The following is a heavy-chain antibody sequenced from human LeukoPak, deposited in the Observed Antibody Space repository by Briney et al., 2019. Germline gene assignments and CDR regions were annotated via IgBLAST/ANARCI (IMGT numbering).Heavy chain of an antibody. V-gene: IGHV3-23*01. CDR2: ITGSGGNT. CDR1: GLTFSSHA. CDR3: ATRPASETYFGVFDF. Sequence: GGSLRLSCAASGLTFSSHAMTWVRQAPGKGLEWVSGITGSGGNTYYAESVKGRFTISRDNSKNTLYLQMNSLRVEDAALYYCATRPASETYFGVFDFWGQGTLVTVSS. D-gene: IGHD1-26*01. J-gene: IGHJ4*02.